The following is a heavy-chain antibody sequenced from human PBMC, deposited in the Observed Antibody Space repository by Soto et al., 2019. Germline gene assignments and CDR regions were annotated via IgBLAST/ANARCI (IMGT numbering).Heavy chain of an antibody. CDR2: INHSGST. CDR3: ARGRKQWLVHNNWFDT. CDR1: GGSFSGYY. D-gene: IGHD6-19*01. J-gene: IGHJ5*02. Sequence: PSETLSLTCAVYGGSFSGYYWSWIRQPPGKGLEWIGEINHSGSTNYNPSLKSRVTISVDTSKNQFSLKLSSVTAADTAVYYCARGRKQWLVHNNWFDTWGQGTMVTVSS. V-gene: IGHV4-34*01.